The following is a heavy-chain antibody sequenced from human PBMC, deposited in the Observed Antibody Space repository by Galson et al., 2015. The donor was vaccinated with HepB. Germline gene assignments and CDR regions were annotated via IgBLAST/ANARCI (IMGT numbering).Heavy chain of an antibody. CDR3: ARARITGTVSVFDY. D-gene: IGHD1-20*01. CDR1: GFTFGSYE. Sequence: SLRLSCAGSGFTFGSYEMNWVRQAPGKGLEWVSHISDSGRTTYYGDSVKGRFTISRDNAKRSLFLQMNSLRAEDTAVYYCARARITGTVSVFDYWGQGTLVTVSS. J-gene: IGHJ4*02. CDR2: ISDSGRTT. V-gene: IGHV3-48*03.